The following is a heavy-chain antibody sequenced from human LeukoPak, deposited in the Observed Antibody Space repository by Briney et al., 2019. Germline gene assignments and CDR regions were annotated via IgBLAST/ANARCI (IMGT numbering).Heavy chain of an antibody. Sequence: ASVKVSCKASGGTFSSYAISWVRQAPGQRLEWMGWINAGNGNTKYSQKFQGRVTITRDTSASTAYMELSSLRSEDTAVYYCARVLRFLEWLLLDYWGQGTLVTVSS. V-gene: IGHV1-3*01. CDR1: GGTFSSYA. D-gene: IGHD3-3*01. CDR3: ARVLRFLEWLLLDY. J-gene: IGHJ4*02. CDR2: INAGNGNT.